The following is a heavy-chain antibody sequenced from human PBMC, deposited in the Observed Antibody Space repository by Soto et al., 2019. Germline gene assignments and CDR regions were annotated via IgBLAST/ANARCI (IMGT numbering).Heavy chain of an antibody. J-gene: IGHJ4*02. CDR1: GFTFSDSA. CDR3: RLVXVVAGSPSTSDY. D-gene: IGHD2-15*01. V-gene: IGHV3-73*01. Sequence: EVQLVESGGGLVQPGGSLKLSCAASGFTFSDSAIHWVRQASGKGLEWVAHIRSKANNYATAYAASVKGRXTISXDDSXXXXXXXXXXXXXXXXXXYYCRLVXVVAGSPSTSDYWGQGALVTVSS. CDR2: IRSKANNYAT.